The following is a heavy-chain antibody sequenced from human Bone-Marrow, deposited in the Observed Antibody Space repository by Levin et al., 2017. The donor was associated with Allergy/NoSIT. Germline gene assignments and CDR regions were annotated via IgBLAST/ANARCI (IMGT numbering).Heavy chain of an antibody. CDR3: AKDRRADSSGYYWGTYYFDY. V-gene: IGHV3-23*01. D-gene: IGHD3-22*01. CDR2: ISGSGGST. CDR1: GFTFSSYG. Sequence: SCAASGFTFSSYGMSWVRQAPGKGLEWVSAISGSGGSTYYADSGKGRFTISRDNSKNTVYLQMNSLRAEDTAVDYCAKDRRADSSGYYWGTYYFDYWGQGTLVTVSS. J-gene: IGHJ4*02.